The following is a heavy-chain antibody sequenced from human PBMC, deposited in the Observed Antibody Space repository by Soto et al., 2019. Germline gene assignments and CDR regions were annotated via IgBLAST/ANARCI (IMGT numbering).Heavy chain of an antibody. CDR2: INHSGST. Sequence: SETLSLTCAVYGGSFSGYYWSWIRQPPGKGLEWIGEINHSGSTNYNPSLKSRVTISVDTSKNQFSLKLSSVTAADTAVYYCAGGYSYGTGEQQLVGEVYWGQGTLVTVSS. CDR3: AGGYSYGTGEQQLVGEVY. D-gene: IGHD6-13*01. V-gene: IGHV4-34*01. CDR1: GGSFSGYY. J-gene: IGHJ4*02.